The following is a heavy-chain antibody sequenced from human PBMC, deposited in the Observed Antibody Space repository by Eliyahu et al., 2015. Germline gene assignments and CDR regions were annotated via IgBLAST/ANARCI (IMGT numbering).Heavy chain of an antibody. CDR1: GYTXTSYD. CDR3: ARAAYYDFWSGYFSNYYYYGMDV. D-gene: IGHD3-3*01. CDR2: MNPNSGNT. J-gene: IGHJ6*04. V-gene: IGHV1-8*01. Sequence: QVQLVQSGAEVKKPGASVKVSCKASGYTXTSYDFNXVXQATGQGLEWMGWMNPNSGNTGYAQKFQGRVTMTRNTSISTAYMELSSLRSEDTAVYYCARAAYYDFWSGYFSNYYYYGMDVWGKGTTVTVSS.